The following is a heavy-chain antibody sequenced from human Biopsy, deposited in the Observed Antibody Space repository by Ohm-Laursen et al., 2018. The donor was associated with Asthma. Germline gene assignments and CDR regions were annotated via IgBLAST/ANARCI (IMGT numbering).Heavy chain of an antibody. CDR2: ISYDGSSI. CDR3: AREGVAGTHIED. J-gene: IGHJ4*02. Sequence: SLRLSCSASGFSFGSFGMHWVRQAPGKGLEWVAVISYDGSSIYYADSVKGRFTISRDNSKNTLSLQMNSLTAEDTAVYYCAREGVAGTHIEDWGQGTLVTVSS. D-gene: IGHD6-19*01. CDR1: GFSFGSFG. V-gene: IGHV3-30*03.